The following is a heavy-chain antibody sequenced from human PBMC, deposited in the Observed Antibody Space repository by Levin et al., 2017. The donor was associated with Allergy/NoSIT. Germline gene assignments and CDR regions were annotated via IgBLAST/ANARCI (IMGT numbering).Heavy chain of an antibody. CDR3: ARGFYDVLTGYSKNFDY. J-gene: IGHJ4*02. CDR1: GGSMSSSSNY. CDR2: ISYSGNT. V-gene: IGHV4-39*01. Sequence: SETLSLTCSVSGGSMSSSSNYWGWIRQPPGKGLEWIGSISYSGNTYYNPSLKSRVTISIDTSKNQFSLKLSSVTAADTAVYYCARGFYDVLTGYSKNFDYWGQGTLVTVSS. D-gene: IGHD3-9*01.